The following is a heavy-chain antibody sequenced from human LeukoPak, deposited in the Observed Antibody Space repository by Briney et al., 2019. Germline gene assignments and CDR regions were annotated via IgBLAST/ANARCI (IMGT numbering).Heavy chain of an antibody. J-gene: IGHJ4*02. CDR3: ARVSSSSWFTEDY. CDR1: GFTFSSYA. CDR2: ISYDGSNK. Sequence: GGSLRLSCAASGFTFSSYAMHWVRQAPGKGLEWVAVISYDGSNKYYADSVKGRFTISRDNSKNTLYLQMNSLRAEDTAVYYCARVSSSSWFTEDYWGQGTLVTASS. V-gene: IGHV3-30-3*01. D-gene: IGHD6-13*01.